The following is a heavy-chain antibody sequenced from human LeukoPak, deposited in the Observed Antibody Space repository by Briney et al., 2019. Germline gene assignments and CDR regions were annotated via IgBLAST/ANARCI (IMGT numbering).Heavy chain of an antibody. J-gene: IGHJ6*04. D-gene: IGHD3-3*02. Sequence: GGSLRLSCVSYRFTIGTAWVSWVRQAQGKGLEWLGHIKSEGEGATTDYAAPAKGRFAISRDDSKNMIYLQMSSLKIDDTAIYYCIAHFPYFYGFDVWGKGTTVTVSS. CDR1: RFTIGTAW. CDR3: IAHFPYFYGFDV. V-gene: IGHV3-15*01. CDR2: IKSEGEGATT.